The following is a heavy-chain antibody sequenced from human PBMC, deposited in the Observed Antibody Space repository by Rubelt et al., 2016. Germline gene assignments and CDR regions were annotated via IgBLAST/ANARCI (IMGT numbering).Heavy chain of an antibody. Sequence: CAASGFTFSSYWMHWVRQAPGEGLVWVSRINSDGSSTSYADSVKGRFTISRDNAKNTLYLQMNSLRAEDTAVYYCAKPARLDYGINAEYFQHWGQGTLVTVSS. CDR1: GFTFSSYW. CDR2: INSDGSST. V-gene: IGHV3-74*01. CDR3: AKPARLDYGINAEYFQH. D-gene: IGHD4-17*01. J-gene: IGHJ1*01.